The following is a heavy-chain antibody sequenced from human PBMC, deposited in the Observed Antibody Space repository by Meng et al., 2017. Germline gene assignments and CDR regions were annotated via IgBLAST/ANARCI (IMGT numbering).Heavy chain of an antibody. CDR1: GYSFTAYS. CDR3: ARDEDISAAGKLFGDY. Sequence: QGQLVQSGGEVKKPGASGKVSCKPSGYSFTAYSIHWLRQAPGQGLEWMGRIDPNSGVTEYAHKFHGRVTVTGDTSISTAYMELRRLTSDDTAVYYCARDEDISAAGKLFGDYWGQGTLVTVSS. V-gene: IGHV1-2*06. CDR2: IDPNSGVT. J-gene: IGHJ4*02. D-gene: IGHD6-13*01.